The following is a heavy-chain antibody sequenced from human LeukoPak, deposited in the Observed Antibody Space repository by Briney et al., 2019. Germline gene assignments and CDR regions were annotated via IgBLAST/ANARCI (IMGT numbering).Heavy chain of an antibody. Sequence: SVKVSCKASGGTFSSYAISWVRQAPGQGLEWMGGIIAICGTANYAEKVQGRVTITTDESTSTAYMELSSLRSEDTAVYYCARGGLSGEAYYYHYYYMDVWGKGTTVTVSS. V-gene: IGHV1-69*05. D-gene: IGHD1-26*01. CDR2: IIAICGTA. CDR3: ARGGLSGEAYYYHYYYMDV. CDR1: GGTFSSYA. J-gene: IGHJ6*03.